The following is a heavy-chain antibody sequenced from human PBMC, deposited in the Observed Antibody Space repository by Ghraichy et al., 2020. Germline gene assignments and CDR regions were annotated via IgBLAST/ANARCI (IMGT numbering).Heavy chain of an antibody. CDR2: IGGSGDST. CDR1: GFTFSSYA. D-gene: IGHD2-21*02. V-gene: IGHV3-23*01. Sequence: SCTASGFTFSSYAMSWVRQAPGKGLEWVLIIGGSGDSTIYADSVKGRFTISRDNSKNMLYLQMNSLGAEDTAVYYCAKGLGPYCGDDCYSRILDYWGQGTLVTVSS. CDR3: AKGLGPYCGDDCYSRILDY. J-gene: IGHJ4*02.